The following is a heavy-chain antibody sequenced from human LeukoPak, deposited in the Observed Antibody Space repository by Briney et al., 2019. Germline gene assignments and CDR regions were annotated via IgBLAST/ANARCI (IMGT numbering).Heavy chain of an antibody. J-gene: IGHJ6*02. D-gene: IGHD2-2*01. CDR3: ARDRPDCSSTSCYAGVVGYYYYGMDV. V-gene: IGHV1-69*01. CDR1: GGTFSSYA. Sequence: SVKVSCKASGGTFSSYAISWVRQAPGQGLEWMGGIIPIFGAANYAQKFQGRVTITADESTSTAYMALSSLRSDDTALYYCARDRPDCSSTSCYAGVVGYYYYGMDVWGQGTTVTVSS. CDR2: IIPIFGAA.